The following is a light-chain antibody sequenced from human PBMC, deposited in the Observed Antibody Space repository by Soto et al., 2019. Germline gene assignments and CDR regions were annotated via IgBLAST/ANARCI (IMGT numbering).Light chain of an antibody. J-gene: IGKJ1*01. Sequence: EIVMTQSPATLYLSPGERATLSCRASQSVTSNLACYQHKPGQAPRLLIYGASTRATGIPARFSGSGSGTEFTLTIRSLQSEDFAVYYCKQYNNWPRTFGQGTKVEIK. CDR1: QSVTSN. CDR3: KQYNNWPRT. CDR2: GAS. V-gene: IGKV3-15*01.